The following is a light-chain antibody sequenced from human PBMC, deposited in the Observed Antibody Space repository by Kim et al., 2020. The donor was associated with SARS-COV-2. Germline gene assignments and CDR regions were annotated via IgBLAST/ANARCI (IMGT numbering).Light chain of an antibody. CDR3: QLYGSSPLMYT. CDR1: QRVDSDY. Sequence: PGEKTTPSYRASQRVDSDYLAWYQQRPGQPPRLLIYGASSRATGIPDRFSGSGSGTEFTLAISRLEPEDFAVYYCQLYGSSPLMYTFGQGTKLEI. J-gene: IGKJ2*01. V-gene: IGKV3-20*01. CDR2: GAS.